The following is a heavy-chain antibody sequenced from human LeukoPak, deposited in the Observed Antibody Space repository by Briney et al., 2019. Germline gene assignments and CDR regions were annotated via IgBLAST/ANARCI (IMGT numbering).Heavy chain of an antibody. CDR3: ARDRGGKGSAIFY. J-gene: IGHJ4*02. CDR2: IRPHTGET. D-gene: IGHD2-2*01. Sequence: ASVKVSFKASGYTFTSYGINWVRQAPGQGLEWMGWIRPHTGETNSAQRFQDRVTMTTDTSTTTAYMELRSLRFDDTAVYYCARDRGGKGSAIFYWGQGSLVTVSS. V-gene: IGHV1-18*01. CDR1: GYTFTSYG.